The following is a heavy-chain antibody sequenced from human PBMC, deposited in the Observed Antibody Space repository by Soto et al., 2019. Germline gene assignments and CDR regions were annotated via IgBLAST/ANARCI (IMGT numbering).Heavy chain of an antibody. CDR3: AVDTGSRYYFDY. D-gene: IGHD1-26*01. CDR1: GGSISSYY. J-gene: IGHJ4*02. V-gene: IGHV4-4*07. CDR2: IYTSGST. Sequence: QVQLQESGPGLVKPSETLSLTCTVSGGSISSYYWSWIRQPAGKGLEWIGRIYTSGSTNYNPSLKGPVTMSVETSQNQFSPKLSSVTAADTAVYYCAVDTGSRYYFDYWGQGTLVTVSS.